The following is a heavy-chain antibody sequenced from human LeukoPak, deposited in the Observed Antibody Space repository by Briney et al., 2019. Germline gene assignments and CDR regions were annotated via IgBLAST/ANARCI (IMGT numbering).Heavy chain of an antibody. CDR3: AKGHDYGDYVGGY. D-gene: IGHD4-17*01. CDR1: GFTFSSYG. CDR2: ISGSGGST. J-gene: IGHJ4*02. Sequence: GGSLRLSCAASGFTFSSYGMSWVRQAPGKGLEWVSAISGSGGSTYYADSVKGRFTISRDNSKNTLYLQMNSLRAEDTAVYYCAKGHDYGDYVGGYWGQGTLVTVSP. V-gene: IGHV3-23*01.